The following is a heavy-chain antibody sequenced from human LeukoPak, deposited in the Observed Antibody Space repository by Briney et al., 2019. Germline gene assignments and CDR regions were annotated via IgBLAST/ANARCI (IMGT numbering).Heavy chain of an antibody. V-gene: IGHV1-2*02. CDR2: INPNSGGT. CDR3: ARDRLRLGYETTNWFDP. J-gene: IGHJ5*02. D-gene: IGHD2-15*01. Sequence: ASVKVSCKASGYTFTGYYMHWVRQAPGQGLEWMGWINPNSGGTNYAQNFQGRVTMTRDTSISTVYMELSSLRSDDTAVYYCARDRLRLGYETTNWFDPWGQGTLVTVSS. CDR1: GYTFTGYY.